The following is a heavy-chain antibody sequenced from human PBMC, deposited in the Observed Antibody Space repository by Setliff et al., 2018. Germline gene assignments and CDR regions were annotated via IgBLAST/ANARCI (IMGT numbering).Heavy chain of an antibody. J-gene: IGHJ3*02. CDR2: IWYDGSNK. V-gene: IGHV3-30*02. CDR1: GFPFSTYG. D-gene: IGHD2-15*01. CDR3: VCFSWRGCSGDTCYSGDDSFDM. Sequence: LRLSCAASGFPFSTYGMHWVRQAPGKGLEWVAYIWYDGSNKYYVDSGKGRFTVSRDNSKDTLYLQMNSLRVEDSAIYYCVCFSWRGCSGDTCYSGDDSFDMWGQGTEVTVSS.